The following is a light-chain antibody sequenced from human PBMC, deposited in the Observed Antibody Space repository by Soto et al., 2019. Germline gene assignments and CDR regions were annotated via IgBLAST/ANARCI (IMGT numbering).Light chain of an antibody. J-gene: IGKJ5*01. CDR2: DAS. V-gene: IGKV3-11*01. CDR3: QQRHLWPIT. Sequence: LTQSPDTLSLSQGERATLSCSASQSISSYLACYQQKPGQAPRLLIYDASNRATGIPARFSGSGSGTDFTLTISSLEPEDSAVYYCQQRHLWPITFGQGTRLDI. CDR1: QSISSY.